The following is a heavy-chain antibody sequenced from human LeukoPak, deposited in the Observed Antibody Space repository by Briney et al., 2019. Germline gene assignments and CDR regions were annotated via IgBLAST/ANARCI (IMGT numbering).Heavy chain of an antibody. CDR1: GYSISSAYY. J-gene: IGHJ2*01. V-gene: IGHV4-38-2*02. D-gene: IGHD6-13*01. CDR2: IRHSGST. CDR3: ARVYYSNSYDYWYFDL. Sequence: PSETLSLTCTVSGYSISSAYYWGWIRQPPGKGLEWIGTIRHSGSTSYNPSLKSRVAISLDTSKNQFSLKLSSVTAADTAVYYCARVYYSNSYDYWYFDLWGRGTLVTVSS.